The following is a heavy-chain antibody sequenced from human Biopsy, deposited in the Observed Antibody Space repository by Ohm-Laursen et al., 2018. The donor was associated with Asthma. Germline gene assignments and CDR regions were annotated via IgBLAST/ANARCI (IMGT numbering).Heavy chain of an antibody. J-gene: IGHJ4*02. CDR2: ILSDGRDK. D-gene: IGHD3-10*01. CDR1: GFTFSSYG. CDR3: AKDRVRINSAYYFDY. Sequence: SLRLSCAASGFTFSSYGMHWVRQAPGKGLEWVAVILSDGRDKYYADSVKGRFTISRNNSKNTLYLHMHSLRAEDTAVYFCAKDRVRINSAYYFDYWGQGTLVTVSS. V-gene: IGHV3-30*18.